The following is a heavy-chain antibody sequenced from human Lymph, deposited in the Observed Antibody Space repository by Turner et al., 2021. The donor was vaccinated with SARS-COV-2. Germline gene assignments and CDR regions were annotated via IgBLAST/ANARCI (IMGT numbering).Heavy chain of an antibody. J-gene: IGHJ6*02. CDR2: IIPLLAIA. D-gene: IGHD6-13*01. CDR3: ARIAAPGMGGGVHYYYYAMDV. CDR1: GGTFSSSA. V-gene: IGHV1-69*10. Sequence: QVQLVQSGAEVKKPGSSVKVSCKASGGTFSSSAISWVRQAPGQGLEGMGGIIPLLAIANYAQKFQGRVTITAEKSTSTAYMELGSLRSEDTAVYFCARIAAPGMGGGVHYYYYAMDVWGQGTTVTVSS.